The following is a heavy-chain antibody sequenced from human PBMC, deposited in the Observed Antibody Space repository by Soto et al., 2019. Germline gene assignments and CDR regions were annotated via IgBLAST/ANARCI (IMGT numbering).Heavy chain of an antibody. CDR3: AKGTPDIVATIFAFDI. J-gene: IGHJ3*02. CDR1: GFTFSCYV. V-gene: IGHV3-23*01. Sequence: GGSLRLSFAASGFTFSCYVMRWGRPAPGKGLEWVSAISDSGDKTYYADSVKGRFTVSRDNSKNTLYLQMNSLRAEDTAVYFCAKGTPDIVATIFAFDIWGQGTMVTVSS. CDR2: ISDSGDKT. D-gene: IGHD5-12*01.